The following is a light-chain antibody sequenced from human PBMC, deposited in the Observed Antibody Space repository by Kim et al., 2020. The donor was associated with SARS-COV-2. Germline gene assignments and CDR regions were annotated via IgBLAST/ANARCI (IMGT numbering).Light chain of an antibody. V-gene: IGKV3-20*01. CDR1: QSVTRNY. J-gene: IGKJ1*01. Sequence: SPGERASLTCRASQSVTRNYLAWYQQTPGRAPRLLIYGASRRATAIPDRFSGSGSGTDFTLTISRLEPEDFAVYFCQQYGSSPRTFGQGTKVEIK. CDR2: GAS. CDR3: QQYGSSPRT.